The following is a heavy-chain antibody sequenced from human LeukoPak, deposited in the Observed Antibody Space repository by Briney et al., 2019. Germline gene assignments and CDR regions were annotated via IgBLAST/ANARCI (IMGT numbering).Heavy chain of an antibody. D-gene: IGHD4-17*01. J-gene: IGHJ4*02. V-gene: IGHV3-21*01. CDR1: GFTFSRYS. Sequence: PGGSLRLSCAASGFTFSRYSLNWARQAPGKGLEWISSISGTSNSYKYYADSVKGRFTISRDDAKNSLYLQMNSLRAEDTAVYYCARPSINDYGDFGYWGQGTLVTVSS. CDR2: ISGTSNSYK. CDR3: ARPSINDYGDFGY.